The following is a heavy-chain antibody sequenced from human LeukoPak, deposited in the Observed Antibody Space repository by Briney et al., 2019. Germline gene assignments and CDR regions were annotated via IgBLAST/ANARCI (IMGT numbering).Heavy chain of an antibody. D-gene: IGHD1-1*01. CDR2: ISPSGGST. Sequence: GASVKVSYKAFGYTFTGYWMHWVRQAPGQGPEWMGVISPSGGSTIYAQKFKGRVTITRDTSASTAYMELSSLRSEDMAVYYCARAPERRGGYYFDYWGQGTLVTVSS. J-gene: IGHJ4*02. CDR3: ARAPERRGGYYFDY. CDR1: GYTFTGYW. V-gene: IGHV1-46*01.